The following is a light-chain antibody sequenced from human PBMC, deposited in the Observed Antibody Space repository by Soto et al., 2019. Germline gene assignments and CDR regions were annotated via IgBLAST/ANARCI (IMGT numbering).Light chain of an antibody. J-gene: IGKJ1*01. CDR2: GPS. Sequence: EIVLTQSPAALSVSPGGRATLSCRASQDVMYDLAWYQQKPGQAPRLLVYGPSTRATDAPPRFRGSGSGREFSLTISSLQSEDFATYYCQQYRSWPRTFGQGSRVEIK. V-gene: IGKV3-15*01. CDR1: QDVMYD. CDR3: QQYRSWPRT.